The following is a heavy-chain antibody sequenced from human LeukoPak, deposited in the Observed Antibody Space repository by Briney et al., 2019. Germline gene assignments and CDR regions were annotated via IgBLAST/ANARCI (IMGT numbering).Heavy chain of an antibody. D-gene: IGHD3-9*01. V-gene: IGHV3-23*01. CDR1: GFTLSSYA. J-gene: IGHJ4*02. CDR3: AKDSSRYFDWSCFDY. CDR2: ISGSGGST. Sequence: PGGSLRLSCAASGFTLSSYAMSWVRQAPGKGLEWVSAISGSGGSTYYADSVKGRFTISRDNSKNTLYLQMNSLRAEDTAVYYCAKDSSRYFDWSCFDYWGQGTLVTVSS.